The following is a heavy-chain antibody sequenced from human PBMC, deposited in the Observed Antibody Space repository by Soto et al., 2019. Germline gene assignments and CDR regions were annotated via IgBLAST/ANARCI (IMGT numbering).Heavy chain of an antibody. J-gene: IGHJ6*02. V-gene: IGHV3-30*03. CDR3: TTKARVTNKLYYGMDV. Sequence: HVQLVQSGGGVVHPGTSLRLSCEVSGLTFNTSGMHWVRQFPGRGLDWVAVISYEGATKYYVDNLKGRFTVSRDNSKNTLFLYINSLRAEDTAVYYCTTKARVTNKLYYGMDVWGHGTTVTVSS. CDR2: ISYEGATK. CDR1: GLTFNTSG. D-gene: IGHD3-10*01.